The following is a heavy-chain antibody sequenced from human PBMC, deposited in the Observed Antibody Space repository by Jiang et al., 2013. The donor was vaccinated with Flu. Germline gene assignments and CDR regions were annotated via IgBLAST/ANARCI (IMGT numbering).Heavy chain of an antibody. V-gene: IGHV5-10-1*01. J-gene: IGHJ4*02. CDR2: IDPSDSYT. Sequence: GAEVKKPGESLIISCKGSGYSFTSYWISWVRQMPGKGLEWMGRIDPSDSYTNYSPSFQGHVTISVDKSISTAYLQWSSLKASDTAMYYCARPGYSGWNSYYVEENWGQGTLVTVSS. CDR3: ARPGYSGWNSYYVEEN. CDR1: GYSFTSYW. D-gene: IGHD3-3*01.